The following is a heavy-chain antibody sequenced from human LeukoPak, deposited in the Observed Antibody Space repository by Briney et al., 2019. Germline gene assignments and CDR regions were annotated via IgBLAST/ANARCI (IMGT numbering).Heavy chain of an antibody. Sequence: GGSLRLSCAASGFTFSSYAMHWVRQAPGKGLEWVAVISYDGSNEYYADSVKGRFAISRDNSQNTLYLQMNSLRTEDTAVYYCTRLVPYLDYWGQGTLVTVSS. J-gene: IGHJ4*02. CDR2: ISYDGSNE. V-gene: IGHV3-30*09. CDR1: GFTFSSYA. CDR3: TRLVPYLDY. D-gene: IGHD2-2*01.